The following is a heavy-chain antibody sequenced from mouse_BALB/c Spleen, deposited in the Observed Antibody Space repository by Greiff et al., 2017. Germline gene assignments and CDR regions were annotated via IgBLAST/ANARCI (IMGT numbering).Heavy chain of an antibody. CDR2: ISSGGSYT. CDR1: GFTFSSYA. J-gene: IGHJ2*01. CDR3: AGPHDYDGY. V-gene: IGHV5-9-1*01. D-gene: IGHD2-4*01. Sequence: DVMLVESGGGLVKPGGSLKLSCAASGFTFSSYAMSWVRQTPEKRLEWVATISSGGSYTYYPDSVKGRFTISRDNAKNTLYLQMSSLRSEDTAMYYCAGPHDYDGYWGRGNTLTVSS.